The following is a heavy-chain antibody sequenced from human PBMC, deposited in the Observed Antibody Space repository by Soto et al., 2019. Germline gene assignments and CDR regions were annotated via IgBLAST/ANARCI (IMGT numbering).Heavy chain of an antibody. CDR2: ISHDVNKK. J-gene: IGHJ6*02. D-gene: IGHD1-1*01. V-gene: IGHV3-30*03. CDR1: GFTFSSFG. CDR3: ARVRALDYYYGMDV. Sequence: PGGSLRLSCAVSGFTFSSFGIHWVRQAPGKGLEWVAVISHDVNKKYHADSVKGRFTISRDNSKNALYLQMNSLRTEDTALYYCARVRALDYYYGMDVCGQGTTVTVSS.